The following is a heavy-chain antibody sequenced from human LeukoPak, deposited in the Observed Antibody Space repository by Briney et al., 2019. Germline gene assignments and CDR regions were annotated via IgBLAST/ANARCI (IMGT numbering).Heavy chain of an antibody. CDR1: GYDITSYY. CDR3: AREAIAAGKNFDY. J-gene: IGHJ4*02. Sequence: ASVKVPCKASGYDITSYYMHWVRQAPGQGLEWMGTVHPNGDNRTYAQRFQGRVTMTRDTSTSTVYMDLSSLRPEDTAVYYCAREAIAAGKNFDYWGQGTRVAVSS. CDR2: VHPNGDNR. D-gene: IGHD6-25*01. V-gene: IGHV1-46*01.